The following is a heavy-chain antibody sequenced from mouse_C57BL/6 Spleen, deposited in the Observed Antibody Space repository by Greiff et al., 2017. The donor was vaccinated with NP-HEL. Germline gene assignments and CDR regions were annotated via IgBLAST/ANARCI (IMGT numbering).Heavy chain of an antibody. CDR3: STLTTVVYFDY. CDR2: IYPRDGST. V-gene: IGHV1-78*01. CDR1: GYTFTDHT. J-gene: IGHJ2*01. Sequence: VQLQQSDAELVKPGASVKISCKVSGYTFTDHTIHWMKQRPEQGLEWIGYIYPRDGSTKYNEKFKGKATLTADKSSSTAYMQLNSLTSEDSAVYLRSTLTTVVYFDYWGQGTTLTVSS. D-gene: IGHD1-1*01.